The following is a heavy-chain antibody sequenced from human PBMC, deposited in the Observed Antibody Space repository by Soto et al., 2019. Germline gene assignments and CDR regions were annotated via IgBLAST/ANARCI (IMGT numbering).Heavy chain of an antibody. CDR2: INPDSGRT. CDR3: ALSFSQTNIDV. CDR1: GYTFTGYY. V-gene: IGHV1-2*02. Sequence: QVQLVQSGPEVGKPGASVKVSCKASGYTFTGYYLHWVRQAPGQGLEGMGYINPDSGRTRYAQKVQGTGTITRDTAITTAYLELSSLKYDDSAIFYCALSFSQTNIDVWGQGTTVIVAS. J-gene: IGHJ6*01.